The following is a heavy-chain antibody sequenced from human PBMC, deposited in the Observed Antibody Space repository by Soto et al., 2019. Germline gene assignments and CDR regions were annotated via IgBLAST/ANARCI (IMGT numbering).Heavy chain of an antibody. CDR1: GGSITSGDYY. CDR2: IYYSGNT. Sequence: PSETLSLTCTVSGGSITSGDYYWSWIRQPPGKGLEWIAYIYYSGNTYYNPSLKSRVFISIDTSKNQFSLKLSSVTAADTAVYYCARVPPGRGDWPYNWFDPWGQGTLVTVSS. CDR3: ARVPPGRGDWPYNWFDP. D-gene: IGHD2-21*02. J-gene: IGHJ5*02. V-gene: IGHV4-30-4*01.